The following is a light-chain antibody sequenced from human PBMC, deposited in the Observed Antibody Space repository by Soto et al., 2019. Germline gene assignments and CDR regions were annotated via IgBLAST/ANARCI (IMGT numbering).Light chain of an antibody. CDR1: QSVTNKY. CDR2: GSS. J-gene: IGKJ2*01. V-gene: IGKV3-20*01. CDR3: QQYGSSPPYT. Sequence: EVVLTQSPGTLSLSPGERATLSCRASQSVTNKYLAWYQQKPGQAPRLPIFGSSARATGIPDRFSGSGSGTDFTLTISRLEPEDFAVYCCQQYGSSPPYTFGQGTKLEI.